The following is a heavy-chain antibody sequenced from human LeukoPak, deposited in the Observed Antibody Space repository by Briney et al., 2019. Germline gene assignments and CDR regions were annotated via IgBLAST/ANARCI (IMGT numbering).Heavy chain of an antibody. V-gene: IGHV3-23*01. D-gene: IGHD3-22*01. CDR3: AKEGGGITMIVVVSPFDY. Sequence: PGGSLRLSCAASGFTFSSYAMSWVRQAPGKGLEWVSAISGSGGSTYYADSVKGRFTISRDNSKNTLYLQMNSLRAEDTAVYYCAKEGGGITMIVVVSPFDYWGQGTLVTVSS. CDR1: GFTFSSYA. CDR2: ISGSGGST. J-gene: IGHJ4*02.